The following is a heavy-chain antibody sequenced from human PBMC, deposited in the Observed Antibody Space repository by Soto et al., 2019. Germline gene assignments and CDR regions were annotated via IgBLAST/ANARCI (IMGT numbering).Heavy chain of an antibody. Sequence: PSETTSITCNVSGESVCGYHWGWIRQQPGKGLEWIGYIYYSGSTYYNPSLKSRVTISVDTSKNQFSLKLSSVTAADTAVYYCARPLYSYGPMDVWGQGTTVTVSS. CDR1: GESVCGYH. CDR2: IYYSGST. V-gene: IGHV4-31*03. D-gene: IGHD5-18*01. CDR3: ARPLYSYGPMDV. J-gene: IGHJ6*02.